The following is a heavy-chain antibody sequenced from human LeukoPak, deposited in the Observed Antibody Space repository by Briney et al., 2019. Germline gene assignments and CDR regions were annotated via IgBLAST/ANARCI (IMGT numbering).Heavy chain of an antibody. CDR1: GGSISSSSYY. CDR2: IYYSGST. Sequence: PSETLSLTCTVSGGSISSSSYYWGWIRQPPGKGLEWIGSIYYSGSTYYNPSLKSRVTISVDTSKNQFSLKLSSVTAADTAVYYCARDAHYYDSSDNWFDPWGQGTLVTVSS. CDR3: ARDAHYYDSSDNWFDP. J-gene: IGHJ5*02. V-gene: IGHV4-39*07. D-gene: IGHD3-22*01.